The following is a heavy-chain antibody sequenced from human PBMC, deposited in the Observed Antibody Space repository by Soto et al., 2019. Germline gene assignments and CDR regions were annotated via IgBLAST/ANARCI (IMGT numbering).Heavy chain of an antibody. CDR2: INHSGST. V-gene: IGHV4-34*01. CDR3: ARGMVTIPLKSYYYYMDV. Sequence: SETLSLTCAVYGGSFSGYYWSWIRQPPGKGLEWIGEINHSGSTNDNPSLKSRVTISVDTSKNQFSLKVSSVTAADTAVYYCARGMVTIPLKSYYYYMDVWGKGTTVT. J-gene: IGHJ6*03. D-gene: IGHD5-18*01. CDR1: GGSFSGYY.